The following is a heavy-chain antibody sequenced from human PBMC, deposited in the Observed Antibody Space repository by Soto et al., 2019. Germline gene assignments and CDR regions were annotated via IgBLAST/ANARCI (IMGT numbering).Heavy chain of an antibody. D-gene: IGHD6-6*01. CDR1: GGSISSGGYY. CDR2: IYYSGST. Sequence: SETLSLTCTVSGGSISSGGYYWSWIRQHPGKGLEWIGYIYYSGSTYYNPSLKSRVTISVDTSKNQFSLKLSSVTAADTAVYYCARDRIAARVFDYWGQGTLVTVSS. CDR3: ARDRIAARVFDY. V-gene: IGHV4-31*03. J-gene: IGHJ4*02.